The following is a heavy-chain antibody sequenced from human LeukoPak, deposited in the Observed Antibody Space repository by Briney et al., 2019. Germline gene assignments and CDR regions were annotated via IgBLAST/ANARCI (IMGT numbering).Heavy chain of an antibody. CDR3: ARAGYYGDDAFDL. CDR2: IRQDGSEK. D-gene: IGHD2/OR15-2a*01. J-gene: IGHJ3*01. CDR1: GFIIGSYW. V-gene: IGHV3-7*01. Sequence: GGSLRLSCVASGFIIGSYWLSWVRQAPGKGLEWVANIRQDGSEKYYVDSVKGRLTISRDNAKNSLYLQMNNLTAADTAIYYCARAGYYGDDAFDLWGQGTRVTVSS.